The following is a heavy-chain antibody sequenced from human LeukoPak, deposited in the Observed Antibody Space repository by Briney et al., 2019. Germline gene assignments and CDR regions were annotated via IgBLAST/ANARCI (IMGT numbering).Heavy chain of an antibody. CDR1: GFTFSDYY. Sequence: AGGSLRLSCAASGFTFSDYYMSWIRQAPGKGLEWVSYISSSGSTIYYADSVKGRFTISRDNAKNSLYLQMNSLRAEDTAVYYCARVWELPPRFDPWGQGTLVTVSS. CDR3: ARVWELPPRFDP. CDR2: ISSSGSTI. J-gene: IGHJ5*02. V-gene: IGHV3-11*04. D-gene: IGHD1-26*01.